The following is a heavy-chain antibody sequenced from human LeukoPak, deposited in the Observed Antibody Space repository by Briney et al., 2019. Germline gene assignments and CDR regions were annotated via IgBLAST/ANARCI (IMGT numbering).Heavy chain of an antibody. Sequence: SETLSLTCTVSGGSISSYYWSWIRQPAGKGLEWIGRIYTSGSTNYNPSLKSRVTMSVDTSKNQFSLKLSSVTAADTAVYYCARGDCSSTSCRRYFDLWGRGTLVTVSS. J-gene: IGHJ2*01. CDR3: ARGDCSSTSCRRYFDL. CDR2: IYTSGST. D-gene: IGHD2-2*01. CDR1: GGSISSYY. V-gene: IGHV4-4*07.